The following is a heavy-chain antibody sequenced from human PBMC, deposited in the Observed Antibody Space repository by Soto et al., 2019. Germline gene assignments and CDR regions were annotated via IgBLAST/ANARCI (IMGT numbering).Heavy chain of an antibody. D-gene: IGHD6-13*01. CDR2: IYYTGST. J-gene: IGHJ4*02. CDR3: ARQIGRGSWSLDH. Sequence: QLQLQESGPGLVKPAETLSLTCTVSGGSISSSDYWWGWIRQPPGKGLEWIGSIYYTGSTYYNPSLKTRVIISVDTSKNQSSLRPSSVPAADTAVYYCARQIGRGSWSLDHWGQGTLVTVSS. CDR1: GGSISSSDYW. V-gene: IGHV4-39*01.